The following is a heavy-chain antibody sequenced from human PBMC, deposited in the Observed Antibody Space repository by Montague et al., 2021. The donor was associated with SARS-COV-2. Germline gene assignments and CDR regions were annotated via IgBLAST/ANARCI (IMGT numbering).Heavy chain of an antibody. CDR1: GGSISSSSYY. J-gene: IGHJ5*02. CDR3: ARQEPIVVVVAAARGWFDP. Sequence: SETLSLTCTVSGGSISSSSYYWGWIRQPSGKGLEWIGSIYYSGSTYYNPSLKSRVTISVDTSKNQFSLKLSSVTAADTAVYYCARQEPIVVVVAAARGWFDPWGQGTLVTVSS. D-gene: IGHD2-15*01. CDR2: IYYSGST. V-gene: IGHV4-39*01.